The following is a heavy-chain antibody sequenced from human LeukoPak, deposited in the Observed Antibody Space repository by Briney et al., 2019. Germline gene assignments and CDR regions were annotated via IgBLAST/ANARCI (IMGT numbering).Heavy chain of an antibody. V-gene: IGHV3-7*05. D-gene: IGHD1-26*01. CDR2: IKHDGSAK. CDR1: GFTFSNNW. CDR3: ATGDGRYYQY. J-gene: IGHJ4*02. Sequence: GGSVRLSCAASGFTFSNNWMKWVRQAPGKGLEWVANIKHDGSAKFYVDSVKGRFTISRDNAKNSLYLQMNSLRAEDTAVYYCATGDGRYYQYGGPETLVTVSS.